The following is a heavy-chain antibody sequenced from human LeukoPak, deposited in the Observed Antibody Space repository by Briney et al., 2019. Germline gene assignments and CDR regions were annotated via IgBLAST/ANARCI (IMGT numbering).Heavy chain of an antibody. CDR1: GFTFGDYY. V-gene: IGHV3-11*05. CDR2: ISTSGYT. J-gene: IGHJ4*02. D-gene: IGHD3-10*01. Sequence: GGSLTLSCAASGFTFGDYYMSWIRQAPGKGLECFSYISTSGYTYHADSVKGRFTISRDNAKNSLDLQMSSLGAEDTAVYYCARVRYYGSGSYSDHWGQGSLATVSS. CDR3: ARVRYYGSGSYSDH.